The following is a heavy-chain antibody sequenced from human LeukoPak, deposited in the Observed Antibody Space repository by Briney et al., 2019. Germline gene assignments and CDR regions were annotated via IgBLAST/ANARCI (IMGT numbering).Heavy chain of an antibody. D-gene: IGHD3-16*01. V-gene: IGHV4-39*07. CDR2: ISYSGST. J-gene: IGHJ4*02. CDR3: ARGPFWGAARDFDY. CDR1: SDSFSRRTSY. Sequence: SETLSLTCTASSDSFSRRTSYWGWLRQPPGKGLEWIGSISYSGSTSYNPSLKSRVTISVDTSKNQFSLKLSSVTAADTAVYYCARGPFWGAARDFDYWGQGTLVTVSS.